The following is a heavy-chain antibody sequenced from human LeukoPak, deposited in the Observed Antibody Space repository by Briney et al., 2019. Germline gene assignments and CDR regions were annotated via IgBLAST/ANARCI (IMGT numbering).Heavy chain of an antibody. D-gene: IGHD5-12*01. CDR1: GGSISSTNW. CDR2: IYRSGTT. CDR3: ARDSGYAQGPWFDP. V-gene: IGHV4-4*02. J-gene: IGHJ5*02. Sequence: SETLSLTCAVSGGSISSTNWWSWVRQPPGKGLEWIGEIYRSGTTNYKPSLKSRVTISLDKSRNHFSLKLSSVTAADTAVYYCARDSGYAQGPWFDPWGQGTLVTVSS.